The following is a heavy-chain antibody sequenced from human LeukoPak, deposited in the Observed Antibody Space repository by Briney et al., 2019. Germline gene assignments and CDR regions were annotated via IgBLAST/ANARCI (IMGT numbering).Heavy chain of an antibody. V-gene: IGHV4-61*02. CDR1: GGSISSGSYY. D-gene: IGHD1-26*01. CDR3: AREFYSGSYYYYYYMDV. CDR2: IYTSEST. Sequence: SQTLSLTCTVSGGSISSGSYYWSWIRQPAGKGLEWIGRIYTSESTNYNPSLKSRVTMSVDTSKNQFSLKLSSVTAADTAVYYCAREFYSGSYYYYYYMDVWGKGTTVTISS. J-gene: IGHJ6*03.